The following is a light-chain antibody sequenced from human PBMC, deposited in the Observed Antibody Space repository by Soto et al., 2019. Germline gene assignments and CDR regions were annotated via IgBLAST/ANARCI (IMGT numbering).Light chain of an antibody. J-gene: IGKJ1*01. CDR1: QSINSN. CDR2: GAS. V-gene: IGKV3-15*01. Sequence: EIVMTQSPATLSVSPVERATLSCTASQSINSNLAWYQQRPGQAPRLLIYGASTRATGIPARFSGSGSGTEFTLTISSLQSEDFAVYYCQQYNNWWTFGQGTKVDIK. CDR3: QQYNNWWT.